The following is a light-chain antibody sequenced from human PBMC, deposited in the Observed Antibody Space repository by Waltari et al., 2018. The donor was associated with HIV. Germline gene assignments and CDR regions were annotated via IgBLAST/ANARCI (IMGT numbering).Light chain of an antibody. CDR2: QDN. J-gene: IGLJ1*01. Sequence: SYELTQPPSVSVSPGQTASITCPGDNLVGKCACWYLQKSCQSHVLVIYQDNKRPSGIPERFSGSNSGNTATLTISGTQAMDEADYYCQAWDSSTPYVFGTGTKVTVL. CDR3: QAWDSSTPYV. V-gene: IGLV3-1*01. CDR1: NLVGKC.